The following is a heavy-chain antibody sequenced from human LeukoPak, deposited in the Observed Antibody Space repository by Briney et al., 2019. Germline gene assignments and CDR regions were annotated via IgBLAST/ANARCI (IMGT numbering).Heavy chain of an antibody. CDR1: GGSISSGDFP. Sequence: SETLSLTCAVSGGSISSGDFPWSWIRQPPGKGLEWIGYIFHTGHTSYNPSLKSRVTISVDMSRNQLSLRPTSVTAADTAVYYCARGFYGAGSHFDYWGQGTLVTVSS. V-gene: IGHV4-30-2*01. CDR2: IFHTGHT. J-gene: IGHJ4*02. D-gene: IGHD3-10*01. CDR3: ARGFYGAGSHFDY.